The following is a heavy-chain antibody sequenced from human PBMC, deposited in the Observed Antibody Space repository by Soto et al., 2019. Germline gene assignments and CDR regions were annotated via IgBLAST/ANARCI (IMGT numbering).Heavy chain of an antibody. CDR2: IYNSGST. Sequence: SETLSLTCAVSGYSISSGYYWGWIRQPPGKGLEWIGSIYNSGSTYYSPSLKSRVTISVDTSKNQCSLRVTSVTAADTAVYYCARVDSSSGFDYWGQGTLVTVSS. V-gene: IGHV4-38-2*01. CDR3: ARVDSSSGFDY. D-gene: IGHD6-6*01. CDR1: GYSISSGYY. J-gene: IGHJ4*02.